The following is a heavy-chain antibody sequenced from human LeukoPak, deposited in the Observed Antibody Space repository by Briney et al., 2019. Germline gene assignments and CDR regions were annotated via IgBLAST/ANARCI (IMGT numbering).Heavy chain of an antibody. CDR2: IYSGGST. CDR1: GFTVSSNY. J-gene: IGHJ4*02. Sequence: PGGSLRLSCAASGFTVSSNYMSWVRQAPGKGLEWVSVIYSGGSTYYADSVKGRFTISRDNAKNSLYLQMTSLRVEDTAVYYCARGGAMTTVTTYWGQGTLVTVSS. D-gene: IGHD4-17*01. CDR3: ARGGAMTTVTTY. V-gene: IGHV3-66*01.